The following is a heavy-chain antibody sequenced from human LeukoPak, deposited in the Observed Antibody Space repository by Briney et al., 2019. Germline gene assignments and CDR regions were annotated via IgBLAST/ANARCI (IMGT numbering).Heavy chain of an antibody. V-gene: IGHV1-46*01. Sequence: GASVKVSCKASGYTFTGYYMHWVRQAPGQGLEWMGIINPRGGSTSYAQKFQGRVTMTRDTSTSTVYMELSSLRSEDTAVYYCAREGYCSSTSCPDGYYYYGMDVWGQGTTVTVSS. CDR3: AREGYCSSTSCPDGYYYYGMDV. CDR2: INPRGGST. D-gene: IGHD2-2*01. CDR1: GYTFTGYY. J-gene: IGHJ6*02.